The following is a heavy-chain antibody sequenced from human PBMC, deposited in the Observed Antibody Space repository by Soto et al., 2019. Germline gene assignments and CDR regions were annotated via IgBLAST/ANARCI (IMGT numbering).Heavy chain of an antibody. J-gene: IGHJ5*02. CDR2: IYYSGST. Sequence: SETLSLTCTVSGGSISSSSYYWGWIRQPPGKGLEWIGSIYYSGSTYYNPSLKSRVTISVDTSKNQFSLKLSSVTAADTAVYYCARQAYYDYIWGSHSAVWFDPWGQGTLVTVSS. CDR3: ARQAYYDYIWGSHSAVWFDP. D-gene: IGHD3-16*01. V-gene: IGHV4-39*01. CDR1: GGSISSSSYY.